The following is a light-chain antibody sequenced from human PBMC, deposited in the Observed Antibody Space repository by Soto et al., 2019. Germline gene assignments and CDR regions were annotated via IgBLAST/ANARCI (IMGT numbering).Light chain of an antibody. CDR2: KAS. CDR3: QQYNSYSRYT. V-gene: IGKV1-5*03. J-gene: IGKJ2*01. Sequence: DILMTQSPSTLSASVGDRVTITCRASQRISSWLAWYQQKPGKAPKLLIYKASSLESGVPSRFSGSGSGTEFTLTISSLQPDDFATYYCQQYNSYSRYTFGQGTKLEIK. CDR1: QRISSW.